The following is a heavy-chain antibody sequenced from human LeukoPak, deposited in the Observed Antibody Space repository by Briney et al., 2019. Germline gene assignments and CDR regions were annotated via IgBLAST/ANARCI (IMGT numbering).Heavy chain of an antibody. CDR1: GGSFSGYY. Sequence: SETLSLTCAVYGGSFSGYYWSWIRQPPGKGLEWTGEINHSGSTNYNPSLKSRVTISVDTSKNQFSLKLSSVTAADTAVYYCARGEGWIDYWGQGTLVTVSS. CDR3: ARGEGWIDY. J-gene: IGHJ4*02. D-gene: IGHD5-24*01. CDR2: INHSGST. V-gene: IGHV4-34*01.